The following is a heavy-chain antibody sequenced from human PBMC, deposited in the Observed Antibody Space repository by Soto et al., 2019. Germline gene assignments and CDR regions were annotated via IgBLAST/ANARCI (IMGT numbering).Heavy chain of an antibody. CDR2: ISYSGST. D-gene: IGHD5-18*01. J-gene: IGHJ6*02. V-gene: IGHV4-59*01. Sequence: SETLPLTCTVSGGSISSYYWSWIRQPPGKGLEWIGYISYSGSTNYNSSLKSRVTISVDTSKNQFSLKLSSVTAADTAVYYCAREGVTPSYYYYYGMDVWGQGTTVTVSS. CDR3: AREGVTPSYYYYYGMDV. CDR1: GGSISSYY.